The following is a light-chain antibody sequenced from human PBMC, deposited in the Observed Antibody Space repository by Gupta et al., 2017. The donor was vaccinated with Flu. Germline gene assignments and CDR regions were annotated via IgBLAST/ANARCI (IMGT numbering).Light chain of an antibody. Sequence: QSALTQPPSVSGSPGPSITISCNGTSSDIGGDDYVSWYQQHPGKAPKLIIYEVIHRPSGISYRFSGSKSGNTASLTISGLQPEDGADYYCISYTDTSTYVFGTGTKVTVL. CDR2: EVI. J-gene: IGLJ1*01. CDR3: ISYTDTSTYV. V-gene: IGLV2-14*01. CDR1: SSDIGGDDY.